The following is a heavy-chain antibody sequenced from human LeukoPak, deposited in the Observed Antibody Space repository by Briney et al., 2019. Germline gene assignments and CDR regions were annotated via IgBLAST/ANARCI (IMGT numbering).Heavy chain of an antibody. D-gene: IGHD6-13*01. CDR1: GYSFTSYW. CDR2: IYPGDSDT. CDR3: ARPPRQTIAAADPPDY. J-gene: IGHJ4*02. Sequence: GESLKISCKGSGYSFTSYWIGWARQMPGKGLEWMGIIYPGDSDTRYSPSFQGQVTISADKSVSTAYLQWSSLKASDTAMYYCARPPRQTIAAADPPDYWGQGTLVTVSS. V-gene: IGHV5-51*01.